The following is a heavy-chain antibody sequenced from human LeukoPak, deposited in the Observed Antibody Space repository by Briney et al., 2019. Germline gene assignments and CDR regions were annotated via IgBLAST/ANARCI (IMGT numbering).Heavy chain of an antibody. J-gene: IGHJ4*02. D-gene: IGHD2-21*02. CDR3: AGSLAYCGGDCRLGDY. Sequence: GSLRLSCAASGFTFSSYAMHWVRQAPGKGLEWVSVIYSGGSTYYADSVKGGFTISRDNSMNTLYLQMNSLRAEDTAVYYCAGSLAYCGGDCRLGDYWGQGTLVTVSS. CDR1: GFTFSSYA. V-gene: IGHV3-66*01. CDR2: IYSGGST.